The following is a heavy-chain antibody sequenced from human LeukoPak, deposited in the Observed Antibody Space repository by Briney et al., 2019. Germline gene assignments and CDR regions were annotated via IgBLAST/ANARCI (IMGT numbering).Heavy chain of an antibody. CDR2: IYHSGGT. CDR1: GGSISSGGYS. V-gene: IGHV4-30-2*01. D-gene: IGHD3-22*01. CDR3: ASFTPYYYDSSGSDAFDI. Sequence: SETLSLTCAVSGGSISSGGYSWSWIRQPPGKGLEWIGYIYHSGGTYYNPSLKSRVTISVDRSKNQFSLKLSSVTAADTAVYYCASFTPYYYDSSGSDAFDIWGQGTMVTVSS. J-gene: IGHJ3*02.